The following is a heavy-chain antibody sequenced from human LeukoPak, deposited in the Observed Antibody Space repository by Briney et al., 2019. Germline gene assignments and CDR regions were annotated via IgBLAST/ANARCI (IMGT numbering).Heavy chain of an antibody. D-gene: IGHD3-16*01. CDR2: ITSSGGST. CDR1: GFTISSYA. Sequence: GGSLRLSCAASGFTISSYAMSWVRQAPGKGLEWVSTITSSGGSTFYADSVQGRFTISRDNSKNSLFLQMSGLSAEDSAVYYCANRGKYCFDCWGQGTLVTVSS. CDR3: ANRGKYCFDC. V-gene: IGHV3-23*01. J-gene: IGHJ4*02.